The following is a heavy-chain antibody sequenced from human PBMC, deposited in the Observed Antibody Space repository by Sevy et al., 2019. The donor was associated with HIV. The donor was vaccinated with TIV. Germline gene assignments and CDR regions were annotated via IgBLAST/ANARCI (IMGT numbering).Heavy chain of an antibody. CDR3: VKDRSGSYSFDY. D-gene: IGHD1-26*01. V-gene: IGHV3-9*01. CDR1: GFTFDDYT. Sequence: GGSLRLSCAASGFTFDDYTMNWVRQAPGKGPEWVSGISWSSGNIAYADSVEGRFTISRDNAKNSLYLQMNSLRVEDTALYYCVKDRSGSYSFDYWGQGTLVTVSS. CDR2: ISWSSGNI. J-gene: IGHJ4*02.